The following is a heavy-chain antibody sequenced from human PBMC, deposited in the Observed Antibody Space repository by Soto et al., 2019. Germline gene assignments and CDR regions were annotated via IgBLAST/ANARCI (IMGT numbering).Heavy chain of an antibody. J-gene: IGHJ5*02. Sequence: EVQLLESGGGLVQPGGSLRLSCAASGFTFSSYAMSWVRQAPGKGLEWVSAISGSGGSTYYADSVKGRFTISRDTSKNTLYLQMNSLRAEDTAVYYCAKDSVDCSGGSCQFGGPRNWFDPWGQGTLVTVSS. CDR2: ISGSGGST. V-gene: IGHV3-23*01. CDR3: AKDSVDCSGGSCQFGGPRNWFDP. D-gene: IGHD2-15*01. CDR1: GFTFSSYA.